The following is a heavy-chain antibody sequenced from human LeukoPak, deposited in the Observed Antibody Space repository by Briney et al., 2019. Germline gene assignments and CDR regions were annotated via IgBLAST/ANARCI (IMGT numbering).Heavy chain of an antibody. CDR2: IIPILGIA. CDR3: AGRAGAYDILTSYYFDY. J-gene: IGHJ4*02. V-gene: IGHV1-69*04. D-gene: IGHD3-9*01. Sequence: GASVKVSCKASGGTFSGYAISWVRQAPGQGLEWMGRIIPILGIANYAQKFQGRVTITADKSTSTAYMELSSLRSEDTAVYYCAGRAGAYDILTSYYFDYWGQGTLVTVSS. CDR1: GGTFSGYA.